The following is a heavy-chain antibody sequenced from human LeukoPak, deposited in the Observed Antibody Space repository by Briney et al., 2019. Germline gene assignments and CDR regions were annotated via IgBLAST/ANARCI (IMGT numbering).Heavy chain of an antibody. CDR1: GFTFSSYW. V-gene: IGHV3-74*01. J-gene: IGHJ6*02. CDR3: AKSYGDYYYYGMDV. D-gene: IGHD4-17*01. Sequence: GGSLRLSCAASGFTFSSYWMHWVRQAPGKGLVWVSRINSDGSSTSYADSVKGRFTISRDNAKNTLYLQMNSLRAEDTAVYYCAKSYGDYYYYGMDVWGQGNTVTVSS. CDR2: INSDGSST.